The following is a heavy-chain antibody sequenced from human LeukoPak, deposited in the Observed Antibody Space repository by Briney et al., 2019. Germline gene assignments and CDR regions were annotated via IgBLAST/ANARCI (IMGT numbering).Heavy chain of an antibody. J-gene: IGHJ4*02. CDR3: ATGVGATEFDY. CDR2: ISSSSSYI. V-gene: IGHV3-21*01. CDR1: GFTFSSYS. D-gene: IGHD1-26*01. Sequence: GGSLRLSCAASGFTFSSYSMNWVRQAPGKGLEWVSSISSSSSYIYYADSVKGRFTISRDNAKNSLYLQMNNLRAEDTAVYYCATGVGATEFDYWGQGTLVTVSS.